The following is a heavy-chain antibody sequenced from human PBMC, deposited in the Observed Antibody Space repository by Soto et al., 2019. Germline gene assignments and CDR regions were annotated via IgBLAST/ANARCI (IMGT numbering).Heavy chain of an antibody. CDR3: ARGPHIAAHSRRYCMDV. CDR2: IIPIFGTA. CDR1: GGTFSSYA. D-gene: IGHD6-6*01. J-gene: IGHJ6*02. Sequence: QVQLVQSGAEVKTPGSSVKVSCKASGGTFSSYAISWVRQAPGQGLEWMGGIIPIFGTANYAQKFQGRVTITADESTSTAYMELSSLRSEDTAVYYCARGPHIAAHSRRYCMDVWGQGTTVTVSS. V-gene: IGHV1-69*12.